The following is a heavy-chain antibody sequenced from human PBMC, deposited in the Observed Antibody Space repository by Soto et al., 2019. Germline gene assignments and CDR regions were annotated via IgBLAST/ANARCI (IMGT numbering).Heavy chain of an antibody. J-gene: IGHJ5*01. CDR3: ASRTSYHSDS. D-gene: IGHD3-9*01. CDR2: IVPVLEIV. V-gene: IGHV1-69*02. CDR1: GDSFSSFT. Sequence: QVQLVQSGAEVKKPGSSVKVSCQASGDSFSSFTISWVRQAPGQGLEWVGRIVPVLEIVKYAQRFQGRVTITADKSTNTVYLELTSLRSEDTAVYYCASRTSYHSDSWGPGTLVNVS.